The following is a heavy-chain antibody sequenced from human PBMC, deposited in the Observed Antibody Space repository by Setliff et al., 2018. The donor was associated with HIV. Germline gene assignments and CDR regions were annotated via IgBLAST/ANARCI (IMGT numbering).Heavy chain of an antibody. Sequence: LRLSCETSGFTFGDFCMNWVRQAPGKGLEWISYISSKRTSIYYADSAKGRFTISRDNAKNTLHLQMNSLRAEDTAVYYCVRGLAAAGGYAMDVWGQGTTVTVSS. CDR2: ISSKRTSI. CDR1: GFTFGDFC. CDR3: VRGLAAAGGYAMDV. J-gene: IGHJ6*02. D-gene: IGHD6-13*01. V-gene: IGHV3-21*05.